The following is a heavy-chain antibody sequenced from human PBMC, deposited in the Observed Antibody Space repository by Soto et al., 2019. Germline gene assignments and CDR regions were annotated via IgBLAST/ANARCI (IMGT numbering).Heavy chain of an antibody. CDR3: ARDMVATSYFDY. V-gene: IGHV4-59*01. CDR2: IYYSGST. Sequence: SETLSLTCTVSGGSISSYYWSWIRQPPGKGLEWIGYIYYSGSTNYNPSLKSRVTISVDTSKNQFSLKLSSVTAADTAVYYCARDMVATSYFDYWGQGTLVTVSS. CDR1: GGSISSYY. J-gene: IGHJ4*02. D-gene: IGHD5-12*01.